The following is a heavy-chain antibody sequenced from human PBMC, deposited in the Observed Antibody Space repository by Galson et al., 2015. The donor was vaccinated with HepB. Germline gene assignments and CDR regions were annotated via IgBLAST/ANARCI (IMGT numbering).Heavy chain of an antibody. CDR2: IIPLFGTA. Sequence: SVKVSCKASGGTFSTSPITWVRQAPGQGLEWMGDIIPLFGTAIYAQDFQGRVTITADRFTSTAYMELSSLRSEDTAVYYCAREEKDSSAYYPPYFDHWGQGTLVTVSS. D-gene: IGHD3-22*01. V-gene: IGHV1-69*06. CDR3: AREEKDSSAYYPPYFDH. CDR1: GGTFSTSP. J-gene: IGHJ4*02.